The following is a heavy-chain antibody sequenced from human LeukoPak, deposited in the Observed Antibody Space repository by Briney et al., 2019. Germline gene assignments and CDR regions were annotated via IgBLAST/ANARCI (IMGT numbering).Heavy chain of an antibody. CDR2: IHPNSGGT. V-gene: IGHV1-2*02. CDR1: GYTFIGYY. D-gene: IGHD2-21*01. Sequence: ASVKVSCKASGYTFIGYYMHWVRQAPGQGLEWMGWIHPNSGGTKYVQTVQGRVTMTRDTSISTAYMDLSTLRSDDTAVYYCARGDSARGYFYMDVWGKGTTVTVS. J-gene: IGHJ6*03. CDR3: ARGDSARGYFYMDV.